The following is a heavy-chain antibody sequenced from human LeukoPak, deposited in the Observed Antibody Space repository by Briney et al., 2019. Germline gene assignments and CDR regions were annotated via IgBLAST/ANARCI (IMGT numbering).Heavy chain of an antibody. J-gene: IGHJ4*02. CDR3: AKGGATVIDY. V-gene: IGHV3-74*01. CDR2: INSDGSST. CDR1: GFTFSNYW. D-gene: IGHD4-17*01. Sequence: PGGSLRLSRAASGFTFSNYWMHWVRQAPGKGLVWVSRINSDGSSTTSADPVKGRFTISRDNAKNTLYLQRNSLRAEDTAVYYCAKGGATVIDYWGQGTLVTVSS.